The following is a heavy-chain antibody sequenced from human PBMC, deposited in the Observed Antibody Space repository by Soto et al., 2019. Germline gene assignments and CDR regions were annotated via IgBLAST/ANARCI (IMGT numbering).Heavy chain of an antibody. V-gene: IGHV2-5*02. CDR1: GFSLRTSGVG. J-gene: IGHJ5*02. Sequence: SGPTLVNPTQTLTLTCTFSGFSLRTSGVGVGWIRQPPGKALEWLALIYWDDDKRYSPSLKSRLTITKDTSKNQVVLTMTNMDPVDTATYYCAHLGYCSGGSCYDPSTNGDWFDPWGQGTLVTVSS. CDR3: AHLGYCSGGSCYDPSTNGDWFDP. CDR2: IYWDDDK. D-gene: IGHD2-15*01.